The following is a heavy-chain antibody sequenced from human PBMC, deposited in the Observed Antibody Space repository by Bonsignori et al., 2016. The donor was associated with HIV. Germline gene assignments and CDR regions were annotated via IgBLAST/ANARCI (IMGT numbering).Heavy chain of an antibody. Sequence: QVQLVQSGAEVKRPGASVKVSCKASGYTFNNYYLHWVRQAPGQGLEWMGRINPSGGSTSFAQTFQGRVTMSRDTSTSTIYMELSSLRSEDTAVYYCAREGGVRTYFDDGSGYYGRFFDYWGQGSL. CDR2: INPSGGST. V-gene: IGHV1-46*02. J-gene: IGHJ4*02. D-gene: IGHD3-22*01. CDR3: AREGGVRTYFDDGSGYYGRFFDY. CDR1: GYTFNNYY.